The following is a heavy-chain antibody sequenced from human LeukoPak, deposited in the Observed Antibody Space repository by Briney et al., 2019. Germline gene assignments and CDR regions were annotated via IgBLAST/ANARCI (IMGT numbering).Heavy chain of an antibody. J-gene: IGHJ4*02. Sequence: GGSLRLSCAASGFTVSSNYMSWVRQAPGKGLEWVSVIYSGDSTYYADSVKGRFTISRDNSKNTLYLQMNSLRAEDTAVYYCARNGRDQWLASDYWGQGTLVTVSS. CDR2: IYSGDST. D-gene: IGHD6-19*01. CDR1: GFTVSSNY. CDR3: ARNGRDQWLASDY. V-gene: IGHV3-53*01.